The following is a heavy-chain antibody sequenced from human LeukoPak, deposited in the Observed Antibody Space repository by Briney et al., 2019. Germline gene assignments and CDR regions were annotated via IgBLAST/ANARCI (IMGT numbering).Heavy chain of an antibody. CDR1: GFTFSSYV. V-gene: IGHV3-74*01. D-gene: IGHD5-24*01. CDR3: ARDWVYKIDY. CDR2: ISHDGFI. Sequence: GGSLRLSCETAGFTFSSYVMHWVRRTPGKGLVWVSRISHDGFISYADSVKGRFTIPRDNAKNTLILQMNSPRAEDTAVYYCARDWVYKIDYWGRGTLVTVSS. J-gene: IGHJ4*02.